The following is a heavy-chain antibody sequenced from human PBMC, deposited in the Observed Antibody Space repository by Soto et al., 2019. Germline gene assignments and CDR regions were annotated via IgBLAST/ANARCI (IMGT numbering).Heavy chain of an antibody. V-gene: IGHV4-34*01. Sequence: SETLSLTCAVYGGSFSGYYWSWIRQPPGKGLEWIGEINHSGSTNYNPSLKSRVTISVDTSKNQFSLKLSSVTAADTAVYYCARRKDYYYGMDVWGQGTTVTAP. CDR2: INHSGST. CDR3: ARRKDYYYGMDV. J-gene: IGHJ6*02. CDR1: GGSFSGYY.